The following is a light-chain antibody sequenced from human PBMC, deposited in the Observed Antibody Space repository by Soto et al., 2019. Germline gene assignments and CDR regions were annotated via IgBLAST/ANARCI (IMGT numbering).Light chain of an antibody. J-gene: IGLJ1*01. CDR1: SPNIGSNY. CDR2: RNN. V-gene: IGLV1-47*01. CDR3: AAWDDSLSVV. Sequence: QSVLTQPTPVSGTPRQRVTTPCSGSSPNIGSNYVYWYQQLPGTAPKLLIYRNNQRPSGVPDRFSGSKSGTSASPAISGLRSEDEADYYCAAWDDSLSVVFVTGTKVTVL.